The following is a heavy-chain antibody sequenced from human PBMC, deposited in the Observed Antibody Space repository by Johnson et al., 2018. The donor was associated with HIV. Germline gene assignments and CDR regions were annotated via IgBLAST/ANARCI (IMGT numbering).Heavy chain of an antibody. J-gene: IGHJ3*02. CDR2: ISGSAGST. CDR1: GFTFNNYA. V-gene: IGHV3-23*04. CDR3: ARDRTPTYYYDSSGPDAFDI. D-gene: IGHD3-22*01. Sequence: VQLVESGGGVVQPGGSLRLSCAASGFTFNNYAMSWVRQAPGKGLAWVSGISGSAGSTYSADSVKGRCTISRDNSKNTLYLQMNIWRHEDTAVYYCARDRTPTYYYDSSGPDAFDIWGQGTMVTVSS.